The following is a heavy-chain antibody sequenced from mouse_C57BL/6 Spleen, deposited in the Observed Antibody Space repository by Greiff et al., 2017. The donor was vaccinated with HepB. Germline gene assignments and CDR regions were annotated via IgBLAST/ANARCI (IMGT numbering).Heavy chain of an antibody. CDR3: AREENWNRWYFDV. V-gene: IGHV1-76*01. CDR2: IYPGSGNT. CDR1: GYTFTDYY. J-gene: IGHJ1*03. Sequence: QVQLQQSGAELVRPGASVKLSCKASGYTFTDYYINWVKQRPGQGLEWIARIYPGSGNTYYNEKFKGKATLTAEKSSSTAYMQLSSLTSEDSAVYFCAREENWNRWYFDVWGTGTTVTVSS. D-gene: IGHD4-1*01.